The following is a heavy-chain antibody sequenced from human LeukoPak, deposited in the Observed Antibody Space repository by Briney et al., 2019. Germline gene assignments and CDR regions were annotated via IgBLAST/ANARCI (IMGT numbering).Heavy chain of an antibody. Sequence: SETLPLTCTVSGGSISSYYWSWIRQPPGKGLEWIGYIYYSGSTNYNPSLKSRVTISVDTSKNQFSLKLSSVTAADTAVYYCARVGGYCSGGSCFGNWFDPWGQGTLVTVSS. J-gene: IGHJ5*02. CDR3: ARVGGYCSGGSCFGNWFDP. V-gene: IGHV4-59*01. CDR1: GGSISSYY. D-gene: IGHD2-15*01. CDR2: IYYSGST.